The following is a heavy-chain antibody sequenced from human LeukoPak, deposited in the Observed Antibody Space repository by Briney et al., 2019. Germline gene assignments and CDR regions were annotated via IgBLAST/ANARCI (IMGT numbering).Heavy chain of an antibody. CDR1: GYIFTNYG. J-gene: IGHJ4*02. D-gene: IGHD3-10*01. CDR3: ARDIGYRSGSYYTDQ. V-gene: IGHV1-18*01. Sequence: ASVKVSCKASGYIFTNYGISWVRQAPGRGLEWMGWITTYKGNTKYEQKFQGRVTMTTDTSTSTAYMELRSLRSDDTAVYYCARDIGYRSGSYYTDQWGQGTLVTVSS. CDR2: ITTYKGNT.